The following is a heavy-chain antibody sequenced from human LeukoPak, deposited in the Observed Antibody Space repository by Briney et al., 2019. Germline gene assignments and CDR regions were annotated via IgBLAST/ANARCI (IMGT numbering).Heavy chain of an antibody. CDR3: ARHLNNCGDDCYIFDY. J-gene: IGHJ4*02. D-gene: IGHD2-21*01. V-gene: IGHV4-59*08. CDR2: IYYSGRT. CDR1: GGSIFSYY. Sequence: SETLSLTCTVSGGSIFSYYWSWIRQPPGKGLGWMGYIYYSGRTNYNPSLKSRVTISVDTSKNQFSLRVSSVTAADTAVYYCARHLNNCGDDCYIFDYWGQGTLVTVSS.